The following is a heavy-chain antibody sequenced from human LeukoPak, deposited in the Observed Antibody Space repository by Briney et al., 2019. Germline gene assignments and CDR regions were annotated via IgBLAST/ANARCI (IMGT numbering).Heavy chain of an antibody. CDR3: ARGGWRPEYFQY. Sequence: PSETLSPTCAVYGGSFSDYYWSWIRQPPGKGLEWIGDINHSGSTNYNPSLKSRITISVDTSKNHFSLNLSSVTAADTAVYYCARGGWRPEYFQYWGQGTLVTVSS. CDR2: INHSGST. D-gene: IGHD6-19*01. J-gene: IGHJ1*01. CDR1: GGSFSDYY. V-gene: IGHV4-34*01.